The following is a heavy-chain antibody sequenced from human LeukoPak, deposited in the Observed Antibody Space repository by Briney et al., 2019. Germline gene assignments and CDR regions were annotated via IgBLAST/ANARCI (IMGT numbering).Heavy chain of an antibody. V-gene: IGHV3-23*01. Sequence: PGGSLRLSCAASGFTFSSYAMSWVRQAPGKGLEWVSAISGSGGSTYYADSVKGRFTISRDNSKNTLYLQMNSLRAEDTAVYYCAKVGVQEDTAMDLDYWGQGTLVTVSS. J-gene: IGHJ4*02. D-gene: IGHD5-18*01. CDR3: AKVGVQEDTAMDLDY. CDR1: GFTFSSYA. CDR2: ISGSGGST.